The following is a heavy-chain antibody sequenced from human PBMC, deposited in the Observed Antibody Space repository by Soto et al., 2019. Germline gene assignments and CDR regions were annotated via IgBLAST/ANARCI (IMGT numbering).Heavy chain of an antibody. D-gene: IGHD5-18*01. CDR1: VDSVSSNSAA. Sequence: SQTLSLTCAISVDSVSSNSAAWNWIRQSPSRGLEWLGRTYYRSKWYNDYAVSVKSRITINPDTSKNQFSLQLNSVTPEDTAVYYCARGVQLWYLYYYYGMDVWGQGTTVTVSS. J-gene: IGHJ6*02. CDR3: ARGVQLWYLYYYYGMDV. CDR2: TYYRSKWYN. V-gene: IGHV6-1*01.